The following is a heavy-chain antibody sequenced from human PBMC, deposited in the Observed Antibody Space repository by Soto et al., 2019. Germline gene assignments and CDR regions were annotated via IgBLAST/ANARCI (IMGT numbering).Heavy chain of an antibody. V-gene: IGHV1-8*01. CDR2: MNPNNGNA. CDR3: ARVAGYCSSPSCYWFDP. J-gene: IGHJ5*02. CDR1: GYTFTSYD. Sequence: ASVKVSCKASGYTFTSYDINWVRQATGQGLEWMGWMNPNNGNAGYAQKFRGRVSMTRNTSISTAYMELSGLRSEDTAVYFCARVAGYCSSPSCYWFDPWGQGTLVTVSS. D-gene: IGHD2-2*01.